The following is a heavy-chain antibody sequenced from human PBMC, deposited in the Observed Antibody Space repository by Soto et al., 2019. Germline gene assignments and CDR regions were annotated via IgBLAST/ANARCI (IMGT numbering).Heavy chain of an antibody. D-gene: IGHD2-21*01. CDR2: SIPILGIA. CDR1: RGTFSSYT. V-gene: IGHV1-69*02. J-gene: IGHJ4*02. CDR3: ARQGGGARDY. Sequence: HVQLVQSGAEVKKPGSSVKVSFKASRGTFSSYTIRWVRQAPGQGLEWMGRSIPILGIANYAQKFQGRVTITEDKSTSTAYMELSSLRSEDTAVYYCARQGGGARDYWGQGTLVTVSS.